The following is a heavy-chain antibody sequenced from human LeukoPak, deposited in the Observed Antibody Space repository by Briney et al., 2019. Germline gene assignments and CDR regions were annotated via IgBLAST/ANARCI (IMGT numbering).Heavy chain of an antibody. Sequence: GASVKVSCKASGGTFSSYAISWVRQAPGQGLEWMGGIIPIFGTANYAQKFQGRVTITADKSTSTVYMELSSLRAEDTAVYYCAKDRGPSYEGVVPAAMEFDYWGQGTLVTVSS. D-gene: IGHD2-2*01. CDR1: GGTFSSYA. CDR2: IIPIFGTA. V-gene: IGHV1-69*06. CDR3: AKDRGPSYEGVVPAAMEFDY. J-gene: IGHJ4*02.